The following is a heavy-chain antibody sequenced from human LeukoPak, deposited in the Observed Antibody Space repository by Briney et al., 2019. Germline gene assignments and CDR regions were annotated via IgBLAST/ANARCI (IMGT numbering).Heavy chain of an antibody. D-gene: IGHD6-6*01. CDR2: ISSSSGYK. CDR1: GFTFSSYS. CDR3: ARTSGESTAALRAPFDY. Sequence: GGSLTLSCAVSGFTFSSYSMTWVRQAPVKGLEWVSSISSSSGYKYYADSVNGRFTISRDNAKNSLYLQMDSLRAEDAAVYYCARTSGESTAALRAPFDYWGQGTLATVSS. J-gene: IGHJ4*02. V-gene: IGHV3-21*01.